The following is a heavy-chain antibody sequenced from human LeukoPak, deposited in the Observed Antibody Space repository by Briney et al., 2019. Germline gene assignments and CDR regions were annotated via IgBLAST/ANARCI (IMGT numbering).Heavy chain of an antibody. J-gene: IGHJ5*02. D-gene: IGHD2-2*01. CDR3: ARARYCSSTSCYVPDWFDP. CDR1: GYTFTSYY. Sequence: GASVKVSCKASGYTFTSYYMHWVRQAPGQGLEWMGIINPSGGSTSYAQKFQGRVTMTRDTSTSTVYMELSSLRSEDTAVYYRARARYCSSTSCYVPDWFDPWGQGTLVTVSS. CDR2: INPSGGST. V-gene: IGHV1-46*01.